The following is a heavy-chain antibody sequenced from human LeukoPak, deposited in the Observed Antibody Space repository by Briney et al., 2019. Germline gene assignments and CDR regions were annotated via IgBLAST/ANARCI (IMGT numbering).Heavy chain of an antibody. J-gene: IGHJ4*02. CDR1: GFTFSSYS. CDR2: ISSSSSTI. CDR3: AKDATGGDLTTGDY. Sequence: PGGSLRLSCAASGFTFSSYSMNWVRQAPGKGLEWVSYISSSSSTIYYADSVKGRFTISRDNAKNSLYLQMNSLRAEDTAVYYCAKDATGGDLTTGDYWGQGTLVTVSS. D-gene: IGHD4-11*01. V-gene: IGHV3-48*04.